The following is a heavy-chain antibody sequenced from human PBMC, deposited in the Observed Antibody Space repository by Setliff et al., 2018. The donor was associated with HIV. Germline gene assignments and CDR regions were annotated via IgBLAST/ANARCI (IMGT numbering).Heavy chain of an antibody. CDR2: IYYSGST. V-gene: IGHV4-31*03. CDR1: GGSISSGGYY. D-gene: IGHD2-2*01. J-gene: IGHJ6*04. CDR3: ARVDYYCSSTSCPAGPAHMDV. Sequence: PSETLSLTCTVSGGSISSGGYYWSWIRQHPGKGLEWIGYIYYSGSTYYNPSLKSRVTISVDTSKNQFSLKLSSVTAADTAVYYCARVDYYCSSTSCPAGPAHMDVWGKGTTVTISS.